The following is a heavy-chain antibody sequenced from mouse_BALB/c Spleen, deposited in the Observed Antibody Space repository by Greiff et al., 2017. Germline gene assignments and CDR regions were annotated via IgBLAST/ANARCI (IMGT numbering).Heavy chain of an antibody. V-gene: IGHV1-80*01. Sequence: VQLQQSGAELVRPGSSVKISCKASGYAFSSYWMNWVKQRPGQGLEWIGQIYPGDGDTNYNGKFKGKATLTADKSSSTAYMQLSSLTSEDSAVYFCARWDYGSGSYYAMDYWGQGTSVTVSS. CDR3: ARWDYGSGSYYAMDY. CDR2: IYPGDGDT. CDR1: GYAFSSYW. J-gene: IGHJ4*01. D-gene: IGHD1-1*01.